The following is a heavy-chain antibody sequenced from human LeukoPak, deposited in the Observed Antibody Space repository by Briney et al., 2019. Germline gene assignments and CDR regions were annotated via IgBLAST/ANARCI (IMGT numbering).Heavy chain of an antibody. CDR1: GYTFTSYY. J-gene: IGHJ3*02. CDR2: INPSGGST. Sequence: ASVKVSCKASGYTFTSYYMHWVRQAPGQGLEWMGIINPSGGSTSYAQKFQGRVTMTRDTSTSTVYMELSSLRSEDTAVYYCARSGDYYDSSGYGPFDAFDIWGQGTMVTVSS. D-gene: IGHD3-22*01. V-gene: IGHV1-46*01. CDR3: ARSGDYYDSSGYGPFDAFDI.